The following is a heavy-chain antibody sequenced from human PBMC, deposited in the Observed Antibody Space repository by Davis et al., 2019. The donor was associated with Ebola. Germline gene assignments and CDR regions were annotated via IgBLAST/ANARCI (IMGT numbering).Heavy chain of an antibody. Sequence: SQTLSLTCAVYGGSFSGYYWSWIRQPPGKGLEWIGEINHSGSTNYNPSLKSRLTLAVDTSKNQFSLNLSSVTAADTAVYYCARDDLSGLIDSWGQGTLVTVSS. CDR1: GGSFSGYY. CDR2: INHSGST. D-gene: IGHD1-26*01. V-gene: IGHV4-34*09. CDR3: ARDDLSGLIDS. J-gene: IGHJ4*02.